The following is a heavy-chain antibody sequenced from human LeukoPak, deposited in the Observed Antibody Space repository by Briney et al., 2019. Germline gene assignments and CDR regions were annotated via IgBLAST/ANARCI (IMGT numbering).Heavy chain of an antibody. CDR3: AKGTSSNRYYFDY. Sequence: PGGSLRLSCAASGFTFSSYAMSWVRQAPGKELEWVSAISGSGGSTYYADSVKGRFTISRDNSKNTLYLQMNSLRAEDTAVYYCAKGTSSNRYYFDYWGQGTLVTVSS. J-gene: IGHJ4*02. CDR2: ISGSGGST. D-gene: IGHD6-13*01. CDR1: GFTFSSYA. V-gene: IGHV3-23*01.